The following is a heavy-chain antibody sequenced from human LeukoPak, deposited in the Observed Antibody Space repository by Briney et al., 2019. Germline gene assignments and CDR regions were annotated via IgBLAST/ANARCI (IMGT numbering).Heavy chain of an antibody. Sequence: GGSLRLSCAASGFAFSVYAMSWLRQPPGKGLEWVSTINANSGTTSYAASVRGRFTISRDKSKNTLYLQLNTLRADDTATYYCAKPIGGGLAVTADWFHPWGQGTLVVVSS. CDR1: GFAFSVYA. J-gene: IGHJ5*01. CDR2: INANSGTT. CDR3: AKPIGGGLAVTADWFHP. V-gene: IGHV3-23*01. D-gene: IGHD6-19*01.